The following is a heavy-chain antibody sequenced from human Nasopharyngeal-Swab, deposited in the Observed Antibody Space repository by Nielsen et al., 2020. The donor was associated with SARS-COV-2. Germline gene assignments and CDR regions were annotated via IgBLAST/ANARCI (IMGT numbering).Heavy chain of an antibody. CDR3: ASLYSSGWPRPGY. V-gene: IGHV4-4*02. D-gene: IGHD6-19*01. J-gene: IGHJ4*02. CDR2: IYHSGST. Sequence: VRQAPGKGLEWIGEIYHSGSTNYNPSLKSRVTISVDKSKNQFSLELSSVTAADTAVYYCASLYSSGWPRPGYWGQGTLVTVSS.